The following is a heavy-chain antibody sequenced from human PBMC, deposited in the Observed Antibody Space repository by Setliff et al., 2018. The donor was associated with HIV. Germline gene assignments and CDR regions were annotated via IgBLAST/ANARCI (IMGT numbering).Heavy chain of an antibody. CDR1: ADSIGTNHW. CDR3: ARNSYFFDS. V-gene: IGHV4-4*02. CDR2: ISQSGKT. J-gene: IGHJ4*02. D-gene: IGHD2-15*01. Sequence: SETLSLTCAVSADSIGTNHWWNWVRQPPGKGLEWIGEISQSGKTNYHPSLKSRITISMEASKTHFSLTLNSVTAADTAVYYCARNSYFFDSWGQGALVTVSS.